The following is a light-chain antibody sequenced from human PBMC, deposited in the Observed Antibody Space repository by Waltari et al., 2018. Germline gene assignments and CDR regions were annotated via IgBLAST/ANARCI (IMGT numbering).Light chain of an antibody. CDR2: KAN. Sequence: QTVVTQEPSLSVSPGGTVTLPCALSSGSLYSPSYASWYQQGPGQTPRTLVYKANIRSSGVPDRFSGSVLGNKAVLIITGAQAEDESTYYCLLYMGSGIWVFGGGTKLTVL. CDR1: SGSLYSPSY. V-gene: IGLV8-61*01. CDR3: LLYMGSGIWV. J-gene: IGLJ3*02.